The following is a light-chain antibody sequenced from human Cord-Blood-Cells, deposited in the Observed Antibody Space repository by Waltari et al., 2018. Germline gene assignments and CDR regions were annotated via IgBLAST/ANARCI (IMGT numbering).Light chain of an antibody. CDR1: QSVLYSSNNRNY. CDR3: QQYYSTPPYT. CDR2: WAS. Sequence: DIVMTQSPDSLAVSLGERANIHCKSSQSVLYSSNNRNYLAWYQQKPGQPPKLLIYWASTCESGVPDRFSGSGSGTDFTLTISSLQAEDVAVYYCQQYYSTPPYTFGQGTKLEIK. J-gene: IGKJ2*01. V-gene: IGKV4-1*01.